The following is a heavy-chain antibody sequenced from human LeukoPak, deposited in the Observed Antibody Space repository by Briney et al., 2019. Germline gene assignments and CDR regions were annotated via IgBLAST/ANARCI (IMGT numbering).Heavy chain of an antibody. CDR2: INHSGST. Sequence: SEALSLTCTVSGASISSYYWSWIRQPPGEGLEWIGEINHSGSTNYNPSLKSRVTISVDTSKNQFSLKLSSVTAADTAVYYCARREGFWSGTYYYYYYGMDVWGQGTTVTVSS. V-gene: IGHV4-34*01. J-gene: IGHJ6*02. CDR1: GASISSYY. D-gene: IGHD3-3*01. CDR3: ARREGFWSGTYYYYYYGMDV.